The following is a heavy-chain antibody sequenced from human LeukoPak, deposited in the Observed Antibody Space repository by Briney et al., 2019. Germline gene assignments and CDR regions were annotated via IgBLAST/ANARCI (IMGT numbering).Heavy chain of an antibody. J-gene: IGHJ4*02. D-gene: IGHD6-19*01. CDR3: AKGKKITVAWLFDC. CDR2: ISWNSGSI. CDR1: GFTFDDYA. Sequence: GRSLRLSCAASGFTFDDYAMHWVRQAPGKGLEWVSGISWNSGSIGYADSVKGRFTISRDNAKNSLYLHMNSLSAEDTALYYCAKGKKITVAWLFDCWGQGTLVTVSS. V-gene: IGHV3-9*01.